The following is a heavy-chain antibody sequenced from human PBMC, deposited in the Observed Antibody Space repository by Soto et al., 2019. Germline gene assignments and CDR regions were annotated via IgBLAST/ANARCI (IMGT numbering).Heavy chain of an antibody. D-gene: IGHD5-12*01. V-gene: IGHV1-69*08. CDR2: IIPILNRA. CDR1: GGTFTNYT. CDR3: ARDGYSGHDYGD. J-gene: IGHJ4*02. Sequence: QVQLVQSGAEVKKPGSSVRVSCKASGGTFTNYTMGWVRQAPGQGLEWMGRIIPILNRAQYAQKFQGRVTITVDKSTSTAYMDLNSLRSEDTAIYFCARDGYSGHDYGDWGQGTLVTVSS.